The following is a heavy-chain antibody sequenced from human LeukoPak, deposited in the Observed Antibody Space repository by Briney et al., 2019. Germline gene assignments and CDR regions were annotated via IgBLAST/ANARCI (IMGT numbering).Heavy chain of an antibody. Sequence: GGSLRLSCAASGFTFSSYSMNWVRQAPGKGLEWVANIKQDGSEKYYVDSVKGRFTISRDNAKNSLYLQMNSLRAEDTAVYYCAREMGMEDYWGQGTLVTVSS. D-gene: IGHD7-27*01. V-gene: IGHV3-7*01. CDR2: IKQDGSEK. J-gene: IGHJ4*02. CDR1: GFTFSSYS. CDR3: AREMGMEDY.